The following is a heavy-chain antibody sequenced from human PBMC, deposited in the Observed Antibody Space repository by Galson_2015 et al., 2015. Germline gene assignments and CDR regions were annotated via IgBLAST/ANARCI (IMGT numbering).Heavy chain of an antibody. CDR3: ARDEYSYGLTYYFEY. J-gene: IGHJ4*02. CDR2: ISYDKSNT. V-gene: IGHV3-30-3*01. CDR1: GFTFSSYA. Sequence: SLRLSCAASGFTFSSYAMHWVRQAPGKGLEWVAVISYDKSNTYYADSVKGRFSISRDNSKNTLYLQMNSLRAEDTAVYYCARDEYSYGLTYYFEYLGQGTLVTVSS. D-gene: IGHD5-18*01.